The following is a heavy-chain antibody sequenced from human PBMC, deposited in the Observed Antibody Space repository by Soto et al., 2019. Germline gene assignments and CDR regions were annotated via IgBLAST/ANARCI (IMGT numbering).Heavy chain of an antibody. J-gene: IGHJ5*02. Sequence: GGSLRLSCAASGFTFSSYAMSWVRQAPGKGLEWVSAISGSGGSTYYADSVKGRFTISRDNSKNTLYLQMNSLRAEDTAVYYCATTGGYCSGGSCHPYWFDPWGQGTLVTVSS. V-gene: IGHV3-23*01. D-gene: IGHD2-15*01. CDR1: GFTFSSYA. CDR2: ISGSGGST. CDR3: ATTGGYCSGGSCHPYWFDP.